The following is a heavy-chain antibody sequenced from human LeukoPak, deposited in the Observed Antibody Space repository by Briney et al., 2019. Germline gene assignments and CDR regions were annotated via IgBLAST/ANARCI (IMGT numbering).Heavy chain of an antibody. Sequence: GESLKISCKGSGYRFTSYWIAWVRQLAGKGLEWLGVIYAGDSDTRYSPSFQGQVTISVDKSISTAYLQWSSLKAADTAMYYCARCSGGSCYWFDPWGQGTLVTVSS. CDR3: ARCSGGSCYWFDP. D-gene: IGHD2-15*01. CDR2: IYAGDSDT. V-gene: IGHV5-51*01. J-gene: IGHJ5*02. CDR1: GYRFTSYW.